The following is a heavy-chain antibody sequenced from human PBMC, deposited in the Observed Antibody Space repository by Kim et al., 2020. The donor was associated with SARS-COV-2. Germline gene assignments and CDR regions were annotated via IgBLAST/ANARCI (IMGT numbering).Heavy chain of an antibody. J-gene: IGHJ6*02. Sequence: SETLSLTCTVSGDSISSAGYYWSWIRQHPGKGLEWIGYIYYSGSTYYNPSLKSRVTISVDTSKNQFSLKLSSVTAADTAVYYCARGAEISSSWYGGLYYYGMDVWGQGTTVTVSS. CDR2: IYYSGST. V-gene: IGHV4-31*03. CDR1: GDSISSAGYY. CDR3: ARGAEISSSWYGGLYYYGMDV. D-gene: IGHD6-13*01.